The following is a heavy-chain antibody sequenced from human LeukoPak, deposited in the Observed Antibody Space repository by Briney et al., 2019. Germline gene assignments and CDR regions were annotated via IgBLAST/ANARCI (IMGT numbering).Heavy chain of an antibody. J-gene: IGHJ4*01. V-gene: IGHV4-59*01. D-gene: IGHD3-3*01. CDR3: ARFPPTAYYDFWSGYWKFEF. CDR2: IYYSGST. Sequence: PSETLSLTCTVSGGSISSYYWSWIRQPPGKGLEWIGYIYYSGSTNYNPSLKSRVTISVDTSKNQFSLKLSSVTAADTAVYYCARFPPTAYYDFWSGYWKFEFWGQGTPGHGPL. CDR1: GGSISSYY.